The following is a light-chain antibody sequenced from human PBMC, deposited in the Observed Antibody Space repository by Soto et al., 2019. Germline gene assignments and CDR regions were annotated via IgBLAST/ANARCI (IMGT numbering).Light chain of an antibody. V-gene: IGLV2-14*01. J-gene: IGLJ1*01. Sequence: QSALTPLASGYESPGQTITISCIRTSSDIGGYNFLSWYQPYPGRAPNLLIYEFRLRPSGVSNRFSRSKSGDTASLTISGLQAEDEADYYCYSYRGYYTRVFGTGTKVTV. CDR1: SSDIGGYNF. CDR3: YSYRGYYTRV. CDR2: EFR.